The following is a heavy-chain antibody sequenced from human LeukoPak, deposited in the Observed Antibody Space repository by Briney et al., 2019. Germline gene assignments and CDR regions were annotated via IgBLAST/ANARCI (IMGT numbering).Heavy chain of an antibody. D-gene: IGHD3-22*01. J-gene: IGHJ4*02. V-gene: IGHV1-18*01. Sequence: ASVKVSCKASGYTFTSYVISWVRQAPGQGLEWMGWISAYNGNTNYAQKLQGRVTMTTDTSTSTAYMELRSLRSDDTAVYYCARVAYYYDSSGSTGPFDYWGQGTLVTVSS. CDR2: ISAYNGNT. CDR1: GYTFTSYV. CDR3: ARVAYYYDSSGSTGPFDY.